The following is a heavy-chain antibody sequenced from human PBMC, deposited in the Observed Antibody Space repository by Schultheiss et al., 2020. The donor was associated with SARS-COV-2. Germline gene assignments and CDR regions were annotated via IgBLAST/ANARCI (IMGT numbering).Heavy chain of an antibody. J-gene: IGHJ2*01. V-gene: IGHV4-59*01. D-gene: IGHD2-21*02. CDR3: ARLATAVTAIPYWYFDL. CDR1: GDSISSYY. Sequence: SETLSLTCTVSGDSISSYYWSWIRQPPGKGLEWIGYIYYSGSTNYNPSLKSRVTISVDTSKNQLSLKLSSVTAADTAVYYCARLATAVTAIPYWYFDLWGRGTLVTVSS. CDR2: IYYSGST.